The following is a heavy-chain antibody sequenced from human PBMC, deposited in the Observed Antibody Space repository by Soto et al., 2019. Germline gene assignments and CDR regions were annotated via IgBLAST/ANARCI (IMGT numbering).Heavy chain of an antibody. Sequence: SETLSLTCTGSGGSISRYYWSGIRQPPGKGLEWIGYIYYSGGTNYNPSLKSRVTISVATSKNQFSLKLSSVTAADTAVYYCARRYGDYFDFWGQGTLVTVSS. J-gene: IGHJ4*02. V-gene: IGHV4-59*08. CDR3: ARRYGDYFDF. CDR1: GGSISRYY. CDR2: IYYSGGT. D-gene: IGHD4-17*01.